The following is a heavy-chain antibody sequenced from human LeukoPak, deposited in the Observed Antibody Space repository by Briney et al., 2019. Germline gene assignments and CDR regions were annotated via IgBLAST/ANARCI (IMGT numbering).Heavy chain of an antibody. J-gene: IGHJ4*02. D-gene: IGHD6-13*01. CDR1: GGSISSGDYY. CDR2: INHSGST. CDR3: AGVKQGSSWLDY. V-gene: IGHV4-30-4*01. Sequence: PSQTLSLTCTVSGGSISSGDYYWSWIRQPPGKGLEWIGEINHSGSTNYNPSLKSRVTISVDTSKNQFSLKLSSVTAADTAVYYCAGVKQGSSWLDYWGQGTLVTVSS.